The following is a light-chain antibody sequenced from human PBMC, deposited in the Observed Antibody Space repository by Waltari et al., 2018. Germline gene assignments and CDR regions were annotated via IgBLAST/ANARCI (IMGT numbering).Light chain of an antibody. CDR1: QCVSSNY. V-gene: IGKV3-20*01. CDR3: QQYATSPLT. CDR2: DAS. Sequence: EIVLTQSPGTLSLSPGERASLSCRASQCVSSNYLAWYQQKPGQTPRLLIYDASSRATGIPDRFSGSGSGTDFTLTISRLEPEDFAVFYCQQYATSPLTFGGGTKVEIK. J-gene: IGKJ4*01.